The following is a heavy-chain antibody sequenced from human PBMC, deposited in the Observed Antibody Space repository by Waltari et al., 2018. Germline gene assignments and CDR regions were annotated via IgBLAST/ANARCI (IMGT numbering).Heavy chain of an antibody. V-gene: IGHV4-59*11. CDR1: GGSLSSHS. Sequence: QVQLQESGPGLVKPSETLSLTCTVPGGSLSSHSCSWIRQPPGKGLEWIGYIYYSGSTNYNPSLKSRVTISVDTSKNQFSLKLSSVTAADTAVYYCARDLIVVVPAAIEHYYYYMDVWGKGTTVTVSS. CDR2: IYYSGST. CDR3: ARDLIVVVPAAIEHYYYYMDV. D-gene: IGHD2-2*01. J-gene: IGHJ6*03.